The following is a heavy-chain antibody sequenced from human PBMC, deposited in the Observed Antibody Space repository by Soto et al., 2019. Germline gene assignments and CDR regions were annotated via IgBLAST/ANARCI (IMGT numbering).Heavy chain of an antibody. CDR3: ARDRGNGYYGQDTWGMDV. D-gene: IGHD1-26*01. CDR1: GFSISRYW. Sequence: DVQLVESGGGLVQPGGSLRVSCGASGFSISRYWMSWVRWAPGKGLEWVGNIDQDGTENFYAGSVRGRFTISRDNAMNSLYLQMDSLTAEDTAVYFCARDRGNGYYGQDTWGMDVWGQGTTVTVSS. J-gene: IGHJ6*02. CDR2: IDQDGTEN. V-gene: IGHV3-7*05.